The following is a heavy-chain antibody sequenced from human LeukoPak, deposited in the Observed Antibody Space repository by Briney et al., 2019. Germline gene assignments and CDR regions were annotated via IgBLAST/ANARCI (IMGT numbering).Heavy chain of an antibody. Sequence: GGSLRLSCSASGFTFSNYIMSWVRQAPGKGLEWVSAISPTGGGTYYADSVKGRFTISRDNSKNTLYLQMNSLRAEDTAVYYCAKDWVGYCGSASCSTYGDYWGQGTLVAVSS. V-gene: IGHV3-23*01. J-gene: IGHJ4*02. CDR2: ISPTGGGT. D-gene: IGHD2-2*01. CDR1: GFTFSNYI. CDR3: AKDWVGYCGSASCSTYGDY.